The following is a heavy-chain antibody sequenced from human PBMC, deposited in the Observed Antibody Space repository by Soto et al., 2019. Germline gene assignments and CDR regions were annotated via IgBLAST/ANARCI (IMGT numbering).Heavy chain of an antibody. CDR2: IYDNGST. V-gene: IGHV4-59*08. CDR3: ARGEPMGDY. D-gene: IGHD1-26*01. CDR1: GGSISGCC. J-gene: IGHJ4*02. Sequence: SETLSLTCTVAGGSISGCCWSWIRQPQGKGLEWIGYIYDNGSTFYIPSLKSRVTTSIDTSTNQFSLKLSSVTAADTAVYYCARGEPMGDYWGQGTLVTVSS.